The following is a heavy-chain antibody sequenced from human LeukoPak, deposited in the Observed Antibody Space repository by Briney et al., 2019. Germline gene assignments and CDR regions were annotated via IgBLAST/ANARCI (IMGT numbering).Heavy chain of an antibody. V-gene: IGHV1-46*01. Sequence: ASVKVSCKAPGGTFSSYAISWVRQAPGQGLEWMGLINPRGTATRYAESFQGRLTLTRDLSTSTDYMELSSLRSDDTAVYFCARDTSEGDYAWWFDPWGQGTLVTVAS. CDR3: ARDTSEGDYAWWFDP. J-gene: IGHJ5*02. D-gene: IGHD3-16*01. CDR1: GGTFSSYA. CDR2: INPRGTAT.